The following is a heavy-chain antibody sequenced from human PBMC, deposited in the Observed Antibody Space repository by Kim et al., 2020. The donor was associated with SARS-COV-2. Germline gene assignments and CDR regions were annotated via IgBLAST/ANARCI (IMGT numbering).Heavy chain of an antibody. CDR3: AREEREWGLNDRENP. J-gene: IGHJ5*02. Sequence: GGSLRLSCAASGFTFSSYWMHWVRQAPGKGLVWVSRINSDGSSTSYADSVKGRFTISRDNAKNTLYLQMNSLRAEDTAVYYCAREEREWGLNDRENPWGQGTLVTVSS. CDR2: INSDGSST. V-gene: IGHV3-74*01. CDR1: GFTFSSYW. D-gene: IGHD3-22*01.